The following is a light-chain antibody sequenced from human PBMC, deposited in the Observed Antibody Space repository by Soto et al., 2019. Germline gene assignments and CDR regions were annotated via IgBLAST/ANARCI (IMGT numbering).Light chain of an antibody. CDR1: SSDVGSYDY. CDR3: NSYTSTRTYV. V-gene: IGLV2-14*03. J-gene: IGLJ1*01. CDR2: DVA. Sequence: QSALTQPASVSGSPGQSITIYCTGTSSDVGSYDYVSWYQHHPGKAPKLMIYDVANRPSGVSNRFSGSKSGNTASLTISGLQAEDEADYYCNSYTSTRTYVFGTGTKVTVL.